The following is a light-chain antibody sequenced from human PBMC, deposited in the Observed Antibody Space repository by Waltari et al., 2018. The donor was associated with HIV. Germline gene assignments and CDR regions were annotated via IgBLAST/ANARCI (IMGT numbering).Light chain of an antibody. J-gene: IGKJ1*01. Sequence: DIVMTQSPDSLAVSLGERATINCKSSQSILYSSNNRNYLAWYQQKPGQSPKLLIYWAIIRESGVPDRFSGSESGTDFTLTITSLQAEDVAVYYCQQYYSSPWTFGQGTKVEIK. CDR3: QQYYSSPWT. CDR1: QSILYSSNNRNY. CDR2: WAI. V-gene: IGKV4-1*01.